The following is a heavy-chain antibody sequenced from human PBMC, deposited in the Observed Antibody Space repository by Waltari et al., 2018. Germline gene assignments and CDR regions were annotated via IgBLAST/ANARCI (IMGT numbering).Heavy chain of an antibody. V-gene: IGHV4-61*02. D-gene: IGHD3-22*01. CDR3: ARDSYYYDGSGYPAR. CDR1: GGSISSATYY. Sequence: VQLQESGPGLVKPSQTLSLSCTVSGGSISSATYYWSWIRQPAGKGLEWIGRIHVNGNTNYNPSLISRVTISVETSRNQFFLTVNSVTAADTAVYYCARDSYYYDGSGYPARWGQGTRVTVSS. J-gene: IGHJ4*02. CDR2: IHVNGNT.